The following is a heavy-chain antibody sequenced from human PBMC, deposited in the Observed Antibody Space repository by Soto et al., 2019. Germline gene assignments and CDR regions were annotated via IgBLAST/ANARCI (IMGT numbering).Heavy chain of an antibody. CDR1: TVRFSDHT. CDR2: INNSGHYT. J-gene: IGHJ3*02. CDR3: ARRTDAFDI. Sequence: GGSLRVFCTPSTVRFSDHTMSTVRQAPGKGLEWVSDINNSGHYTYYADSVKGRFTISRDNSKNTMFLQMNNLRVEDTAMYYCARRTDAFDIWGQGTMVTGSS. V-gene: IGHV3-23*01.